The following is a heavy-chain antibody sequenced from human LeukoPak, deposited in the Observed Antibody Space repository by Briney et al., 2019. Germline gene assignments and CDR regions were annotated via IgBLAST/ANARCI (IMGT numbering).Heavy chain of an antibody. CDR3: ARGMVRGVITPFDY. CDR2: ISSNGGST. CDR1: GFTVSSNY. D-gene: IGHD3-10*01. Sequence: GGSLRLSCAASGFTVSSNYMSWVRQAPGKGLEYVSAISSNGGSTYYANSVKGRFTISRDNSKNTLYLQMGSLRAEDMAVYYCARGMVRGVITPFDYWGQGTLVTVSS. J-gene: IGHJ4*02. V-gene: IGHV3-64*01.